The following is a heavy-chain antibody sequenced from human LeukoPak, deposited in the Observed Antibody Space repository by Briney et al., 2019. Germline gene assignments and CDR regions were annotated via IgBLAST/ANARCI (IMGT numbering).Heavy chain of an antibody. D-gene: IGHD6-19*01. CDR3: ARVAELPQGYSSGWYDRWFDP. V-gene: IGHV1-8*03. Sequence: GASVKVSCKASGYTFTSYDINWVRQATGQGLEWMGWMNPNSGNTGYAQKFQGRVTITRNTSISTAYMELSGLRSDDTAVYYCARVAELPQGYSSGWYDRWFDPWGQGTLVTVSS. CDR1: GYTFTSYD. CDR2: MNPNSGNT. J-gene: IGHJ5*02.